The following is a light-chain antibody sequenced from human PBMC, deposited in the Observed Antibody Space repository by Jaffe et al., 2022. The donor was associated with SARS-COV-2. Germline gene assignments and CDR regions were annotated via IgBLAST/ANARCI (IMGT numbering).Light chain of an antibody. CDR3: QQYNNWPYT. J-gene: IGKJ2*01. V-gene: IGKV3-15*01. CDR1: QSASSN. CDR2: GAS. Sequence: EIVMTQSPATLSVSPGERATLYCRASQSASSNVAWYQQKPGQAPRLLIHGASSRVTGVPDRFSASGSGAGFTLTISSLQSEDFAVYYCQQYNNWPYTFGQGTKLEIK.